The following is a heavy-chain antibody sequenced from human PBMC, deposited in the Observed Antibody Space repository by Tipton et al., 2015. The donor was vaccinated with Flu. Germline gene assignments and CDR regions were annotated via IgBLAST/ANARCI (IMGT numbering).Heavy chain of an antibody. Sequence: TLSLTCSVSGGSVSSASYYWNWIRQPAGKGLEWIGRVYSSGSTHYNPSVKSRVTISVDTSKNQFSLRLTSVTAADTAVYYCARYRGADCGGGGCYGVNSLDIWGHGTKVIVSS. V-gene: IGHV4-61*02. CDR2: VYSSGST. D-gene: IGHD2-15*01. CDR1: GGSVSSASYY. CDR3: ARYRGADCGGGGCYGVNSLDI. J-gene: IGHJ3*02.